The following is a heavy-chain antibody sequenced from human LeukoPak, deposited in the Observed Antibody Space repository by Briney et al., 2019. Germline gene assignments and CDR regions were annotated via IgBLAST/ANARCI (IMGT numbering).Heavy chain of an antibody. CDR2: INTDGSST. J-gene: IGHJ4*02. Sequence: GGSLRLSCAASGFTFSSYWMHWVRQAPGKGLVWVSRINTDGSSTSYADSVKGRFTISRDNAKNTLYLQMNSLRAEDTAVYYCARDGFSYYDFWSGYYTVDYWGQGTLVTVSS. CDR3: ARDGFSYYDFWSGYYTVDY. D-gene: IGHD3-3*01. V-gene: IGHV3-74*01. CDR1: GFTFSSYW.